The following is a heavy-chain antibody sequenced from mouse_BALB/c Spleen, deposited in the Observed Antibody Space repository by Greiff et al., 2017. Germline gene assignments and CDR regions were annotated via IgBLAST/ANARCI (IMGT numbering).Heavy chain of an antibody. J-gene: IGHJ4*01. Sequence: VQRVESGPELVRPGVSVKISCKGSGYTFTDYAMHWVKQSHAKSLEWIGVISTYYGNTNYNQKFKGKATMTVDKSSSTAYMELARLTSEDSAIYYCARTVYYYGSSYEAMDYWGQGTSVTVSS. CDR1: GYTFTDYA. V-gene: IGHV1-67*01. CDR2: ISTYYGNT. D-gene: IGHD1-1*01. CDR3: ARTVYYYGSSYEAMDY.